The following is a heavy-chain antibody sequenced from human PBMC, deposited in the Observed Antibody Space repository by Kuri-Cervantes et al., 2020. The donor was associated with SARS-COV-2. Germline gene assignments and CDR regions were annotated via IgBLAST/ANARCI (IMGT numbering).Heavy chain of an antibody. CDR3: AFTPTSTYYYYYYMDV. CDR1: GYTFTSYA. Sequence: SVKVSCKASGYTFTSYAISWVRQAPGQGLEWMGGIIPIFGTANYAQKFQGRVTITTDESTSTAYMELSSLRSEDTAVYYCAFTPTSTYYYYYYMDVWGKGTTVTVSS. J-gene: IGHJ6*03. CDR2: IIPIFGTA. V-gene: IGHV1-69*05.